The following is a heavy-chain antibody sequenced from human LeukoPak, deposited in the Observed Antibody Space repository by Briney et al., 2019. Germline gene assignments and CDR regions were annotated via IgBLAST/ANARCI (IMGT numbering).Heavy chain of an antibody. CDR1: GGTFSSYA. Sequence: ASVKVSCKASGGTFSSYAISWVRQAPGQGLEWMGRIIPILGIANYAQKFQGRVTITADKSTSTAYMELSSLRSEDTAVYYCARDDKGRLRRDGYNSNFQHWGQGTLVTVSS. V-gene: IGHV1-69*04. J-gene: IGHJ1*01. CDR2: IIPILGIA. D-gene: IGHD5-24*01. CDR3: ARDDKGRLRRDGYNSNFQH.